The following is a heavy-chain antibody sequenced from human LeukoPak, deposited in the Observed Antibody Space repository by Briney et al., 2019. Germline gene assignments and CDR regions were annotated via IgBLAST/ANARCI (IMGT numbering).Heavy chain of an antibody. CDR1: GFTFSSCE. D-gene: IGHD2-15*01. J-gene: IGHJ4*02. V-gene: IGHV3-48*03. Sequence: GGSLRLSCAASGFTFSSCEMNWVRQAPGEGLEWVSYITSRGSTKYYADSVKGRFTISRDNAKNSLYLQMNSLRAEDTAVYYCASESIYCSGGSCYPYYFDYWGQGTLVTVSS. CDR2: ITSRGSTK. CDR3: ASESIYCSGGSCYPYYFDY.